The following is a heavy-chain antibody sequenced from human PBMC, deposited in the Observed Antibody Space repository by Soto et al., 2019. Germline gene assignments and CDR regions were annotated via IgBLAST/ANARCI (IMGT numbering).Heavy chain of an antibody. V-gene: IGHV3-15*01. Sequence: PGGSLRLSCAASGFTFNDAWLSWVRQAPGKGLEWVGRIKSEIDGGTTDYAAPVKGRFTISRDDSKNTVYLHLNSMKTEDTAMYFCTTERLDPCGQGTLVTVSS. CDR3: TTERLDP. J-gene: IGHJ5*02. CDR2: IKSEIDGGTT. CDR1: GFTFNDAW.